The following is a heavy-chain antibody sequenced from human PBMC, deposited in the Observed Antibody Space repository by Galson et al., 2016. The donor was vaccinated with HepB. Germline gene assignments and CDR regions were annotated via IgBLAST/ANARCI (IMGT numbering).Heavy chain of an antibody. V-gene: IGHV1-3*04. Sequence: SVKVSCKASEYTFTRYTMHWVRQAPGQRLEWMGWINTDNGNTKYAQKFQGRVTITRDTSASAIYMELSSLTYEDMAVYYCVRGGGHSWYDYWGQGTLVTVSS. J-gene: IGHJ4*02. D-gene: IGHD6-13*01. CDR1: EYTFTRYT. CDR2: INTDNGNT. CDR3: VRGGGHSWYDY.